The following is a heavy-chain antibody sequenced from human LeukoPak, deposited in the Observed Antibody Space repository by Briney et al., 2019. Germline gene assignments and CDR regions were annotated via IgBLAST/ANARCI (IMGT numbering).Heavy chain of an antibody. D-gene: IGHD3-22*01. CDR3: ARDLLDYYDSSGYEP. Sequence: PSETLSLTCTVSGGSISSYYWSWIRQPPGKGLEWIGYIYYSGSTNYNPSLKSRVTISVDTSKNQFSLKLSSVTAADTAVYYCARDLLDYYDSSGYEPWGQGTLVTVSS. CDR1: GGSISSYY. J-gene: IGHJ5*02. V-gene: IGHV4-59*12. CDR2: IYYSGST.